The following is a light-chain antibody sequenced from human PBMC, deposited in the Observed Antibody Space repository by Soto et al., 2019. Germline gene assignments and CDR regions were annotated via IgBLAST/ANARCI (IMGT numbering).Light chain of an antibody. CDR3: LQTYSTPGT. Sequence: DIQMTQSPSSLSASVGDRVTITCRASQSISGYLNWYQQKPGRAPNLLIYTAFSLQSGVPSRFSGSASGTEFTLTISSLQPEDFATYYCLQTYSTPGTFGQGTKLEIK. CDR1: QSISGY. CDR2: TAF. V-gene: IGKV1-39*01. J-gene: IGKJ2*02.